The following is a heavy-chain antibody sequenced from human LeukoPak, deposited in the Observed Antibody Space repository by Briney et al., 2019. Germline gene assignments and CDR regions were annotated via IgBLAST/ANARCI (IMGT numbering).Heavy chain of an antibody. J-gene: IGHJ3*02. D-gene: IGHD3-9*01. CDR1: GFTFSTYW. V-gene: IGHV3-74*01. CDR3: ARTIGSKNAFDI. Sequence: GGSLRLSCAASGFTFSTYWMHWVRQAPGKGLMWVSRISTEGTSTNYADSVKGRFTISRDNGNNTLYLQMNSLRAEDTAVYYCARTIGSKNAFDIWGQGTMVTVSS. CDR2: ISTEGTST.